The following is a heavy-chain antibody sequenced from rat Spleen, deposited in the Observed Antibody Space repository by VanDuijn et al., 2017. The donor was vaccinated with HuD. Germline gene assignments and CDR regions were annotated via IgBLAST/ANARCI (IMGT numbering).Heavy chain of an antibody. CDR2: ISTGGGST. CDR1: GFTFSGYA. Sequence: EVQLVESGGGLVQPGGSLKLSCAASGFTFSGYAMAWVRQAPTKGLEWVAYISTGGGSTYYGDSVKGRFTISRDNAKSTLYLQMNSLRSEDTATYYCARGGFFRFWGQGVMVTVSS. CDR3: ARGGFFRF. V-gene: IGHV5S23*01. D-gene: IGHD1-6*01. J-gene: IGHJ2*01.